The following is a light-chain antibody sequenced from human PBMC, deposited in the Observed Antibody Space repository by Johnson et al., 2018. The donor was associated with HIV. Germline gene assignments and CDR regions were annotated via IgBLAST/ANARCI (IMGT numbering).Light chain of an antibody. CDR2: ENH. CDR1: SSNIGNNY. V-gene: IGLV1-51*02. CDR3: GTWDSSLRGV. J-gene: IGLJ1*01. Sequence: QSVLTQPPSVSAAPGQKVTISCSGSSSNIGNNYVSWYQQLPGTAPKLLIYENHKRPSGIPDRFSGSKSGTSATLGITGLQTGDEADYYCGTWDSSLRGVFGTGTKVT.